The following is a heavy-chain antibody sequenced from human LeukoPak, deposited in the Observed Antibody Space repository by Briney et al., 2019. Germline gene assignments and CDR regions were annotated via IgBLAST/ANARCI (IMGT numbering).Heavy chain of an antibody. CDR1: GFIFSSYG. Sequence: GGSLRLSCAASGFIFSSYGMHWVRLAPGKGLEWVAFIRYDGSNKYYADSVKGRFTISRDNSKNTLYLQMNSLRAEDTAVYYCARHSDNRFDYWGQGTLVIVSS. J-gene: IGHJ4*02. V-gene: IGHV3-30*02. CDR2: IRYDGSNK. D-gene: IGHD3-22*01. CDR3: ARHSDNRFDY.